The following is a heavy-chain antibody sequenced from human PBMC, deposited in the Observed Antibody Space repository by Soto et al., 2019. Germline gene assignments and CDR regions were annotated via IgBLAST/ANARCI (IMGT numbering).Heavy chain of an antibody. CDR2: ISSSGVKT. CDR3: ARDRCTNGVCYAPSDY. D-gene: IGHD2-8*01. Sequence: EVQLVESGGALVQPGESLRLSCAASGFTFSTYAMHWVRQAPGKGLEFVSAISSSGVKTYYANSVKGRFTISRDNSNNMLYLQLDSLRAEDMAVYYCARDRCTNGVCYAPSDYWGQGTLVTVSS. V-gene: IGHV3-64*01. J-gene: IGHJ4*02. CDR1: GFTFSTYA.